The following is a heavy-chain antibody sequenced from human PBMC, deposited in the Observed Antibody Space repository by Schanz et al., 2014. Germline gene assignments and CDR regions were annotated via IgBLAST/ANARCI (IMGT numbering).Heavy chain of an antibody. J-gene: IGHJ3*01. CDR3: ARDGGFDSINAFDF. CDR2: ISYDGSIT. V-gene: IGHV3-30*04. D-gene: IGHD3-10*01. CDR1: GSTFSNSP. Sequence: QVQLVESGGGVVQPGGSLRLSCAASGSTFSNSPLHWVRQAPGKGLDWVAVISYDGSITYYADSVKDRFTISRDNSKNIMFLQMNSLKTEDTAVYCARDGGFDSINAFDFWGQGTMVTVSS.